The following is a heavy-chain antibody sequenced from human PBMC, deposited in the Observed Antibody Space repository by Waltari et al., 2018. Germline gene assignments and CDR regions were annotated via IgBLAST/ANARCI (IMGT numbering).Heavy chain of an antibody. CDR1: GFTFDDYA. V-gene: IGHV3-43D*04. J-gene: IGHJ3*02. D-gene: IGHD6-13*01. CDR3: ARVTTLAAAGIGAFDI. Sequence: EVQLVESGGVVVQPGGSLRLSCAASGFTFDDYAMHWVRQPPGKGLEWVSLSSWDGGSTYYADSGKGRFTISRDNGKNSLYLQMNSLRAEDTAVYYCARVTTLAAAGIGAFDIWGQGTMVTVSS. CDR2: SSWDGGST.